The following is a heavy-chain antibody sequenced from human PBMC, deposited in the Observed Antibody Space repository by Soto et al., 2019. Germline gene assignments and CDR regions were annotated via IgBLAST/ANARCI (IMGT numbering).Heavy chain of an antibody. CDR2: INVGNGNT. D-gene: IGHD3-10*01. CDR1: GYTFTSYA. Sequence: QVQLVQSGAEEKKPGASVKVSCKASGYTFTSYAMHLVRQAPGQRLEWMGWINVGNGNTKYSQKFQGRGTITRDTSASTAYMELSSLRSEDTAVYYCARRGDGMDVWGQGTTVTVSS. V-gene: IGHV1-3*05. J-gene: IGHJ6*02. CDR3: ARRGDGMDV.